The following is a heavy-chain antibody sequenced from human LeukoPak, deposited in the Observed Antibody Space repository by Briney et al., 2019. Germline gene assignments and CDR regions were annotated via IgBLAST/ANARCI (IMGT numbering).Heavy chain of an antibody. D-gene: IGHD6-13*01. CDR3: ARDGLAAAADY. CDR2: IKGDGTST. V-gene: IGHV3-74*01. CDR1: GFTFSTHW. J-gene: IGHJ4*02. Sequence: PGGSLRLSCTVSGFTFSTHWMRWVRQAPGKSLVEVSHIKGDGTSTNYADSVKGRFTISRDNAKNTLFLQMNSLRAEDTAVYYCARDGLAAAADYWGQGTLVTVSS.